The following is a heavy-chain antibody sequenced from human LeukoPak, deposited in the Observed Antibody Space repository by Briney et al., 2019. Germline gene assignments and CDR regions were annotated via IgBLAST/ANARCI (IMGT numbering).Heavy chain of an antibody. V-gene: IGHV1-8*01. Sequence: ASVKVSCKASGYTFTSYDINWVRQATGQGLEWMGWMNPNSGNTGYAQKFQGRVTMTRNTSISTAYMELSSLRSEDTAVYYCARAPTRVRGALDYWGQGTLVTVSS. CDR3: ARAPTRVRGALDY. CDR2: MNPNSGNT. D-gene: IGHD3-10*01. J-gene: IGHJ4*02. CDR1: GYTFTSYD.